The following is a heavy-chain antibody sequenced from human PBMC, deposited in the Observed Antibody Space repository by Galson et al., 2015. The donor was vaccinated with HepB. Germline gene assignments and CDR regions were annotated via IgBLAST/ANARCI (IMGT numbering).Heavy chain of an antibody. V-gene: IGHV3-73*01. J-gene: IGHJ5*02. D-gene: IGHD3-16*02. CDR3: TSGYRTPA. CDR2: IRSKVTGYAT. Sequence: SLRLSCAASGFTFSGSAMDWVRQAPGKGLEWVGRIRSKVTGYATVYAASVKGRFTISRDDLKNTAYLQMNSLKTEDTAVYYCTSGYRTPAWGQGTLVTVSS. CDR1: GFTFSGSA.